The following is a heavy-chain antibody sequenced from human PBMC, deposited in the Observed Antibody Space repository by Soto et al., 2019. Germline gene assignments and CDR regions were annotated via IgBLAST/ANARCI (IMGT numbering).Heavy chain of an antibody. CDR2: INAGNGNT. D-gene: IGHD5-12*01. J-gene: IGHJ6*01. V-gene: IGHV1-3*01. Sequence: GASVKVSCKASGYTFTSYAMHWVRQAPGQRLEWMGWINAGNGNTKYSQKFQGRVTITRDTSASTAYMELSSLRSEDTAVYYCARVATTVLYYGMDVWGQGTTVTVYS. CDR1: GYTFTSYA. CDR3: ARVATTVLYYGMDV.